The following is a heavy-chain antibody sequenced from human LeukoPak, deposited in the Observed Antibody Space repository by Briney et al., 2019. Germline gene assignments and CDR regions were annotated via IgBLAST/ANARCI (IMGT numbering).Heavy chain of an antibody. Sequence: ASVKVSCKASGYTFTSYYMHWVRQAPGQGLEWMGIINPGGGSTSYAQKFQGRVTMTRDTSTSTVYMELSSLRSEDTAVYYCARGHCSGGSCYLGSVDYWGQGTLVTVSS. CDR3: ARGHCSGGSCYLGSVDY. CDR1: GYTFTSYY. V-gene: IGHV1-46*01. J-gene: IGHJ4*02. D-gene: IGHD2-15*01. CDR2: INPGGGST.